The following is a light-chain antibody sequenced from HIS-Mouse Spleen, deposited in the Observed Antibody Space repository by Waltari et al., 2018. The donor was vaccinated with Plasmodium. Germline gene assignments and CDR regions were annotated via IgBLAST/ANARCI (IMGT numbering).Light chain of an antibody. CDR1: PDISNY. J-gene: IGKJ3*01. CDR3: QQYDNLPPLFT. CDR2: DAS. Sequence: DIQMTQSPSSLSASVGDRVTITCQASPDISNYLNRYQQKPGKAPKLLIYDASNLETGVPSRFSGSGSGTDFTFTISSLQPEDIATYYCQQYDNLPPLFTFGPGTKVDIK. V-gene: IGKV1-33*01.